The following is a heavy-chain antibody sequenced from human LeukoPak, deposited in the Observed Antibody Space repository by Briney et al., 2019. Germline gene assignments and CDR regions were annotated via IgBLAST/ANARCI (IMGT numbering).Heavy chain of an antibody. J-gene: IGHJ5*02. D-gene: IGHD6-13*01. CDR1: GRSFSGYY. V-gene: IGHV4-34*01. CDR3: TRVSYITSWYYLDP. CDR2: INHSGST. Sequence: PSETLSLTCAVYGRSFSGYYWSWIRQPPGKGLVCNGEINHSGSTNYNPSLKSRVTIPVETSKNQYSLKLSSVTPEDTAVYFCTRVSYITSWYYLDPWGQGTLVTVSS.